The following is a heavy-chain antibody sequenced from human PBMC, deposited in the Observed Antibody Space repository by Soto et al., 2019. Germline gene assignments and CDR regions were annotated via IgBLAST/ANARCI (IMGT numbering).Heavy chain of an antibody. CDR3: ARYWTEGSGFDY. CDR1: GFTFSSYA. D-gene: IGHD1-1*01. CDR2: FSGYGGT. J-gene: IGHJ4*02. V-gene: IGHV3-23*01. Sequence: GGSLRLSCAASGFTFSSYAMNWVRQAPGKGLEWVSGFSGYGGTYYADSVKGRFTISRDNAKNTLYLHMSSLRAEDTAVYYCARYWTEGSGFDYWGRGTLVTVSS.